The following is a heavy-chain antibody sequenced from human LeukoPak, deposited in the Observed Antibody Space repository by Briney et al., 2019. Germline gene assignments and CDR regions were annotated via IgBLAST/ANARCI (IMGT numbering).Heavy chain of an antibody. Sequence: ASVKVSCKASGYTFINYGITWVRQAPGQGLEWMGWISGYNDNINYAQNLQGRVTMSADTSTNTTYMELRGLRFDDTAVYYCARGGVSRAYADYWGQGTLVSVSS. D-gene: IGHD3-16*01. CDR1: GYTFINYG. CDR3: ARGGVSRAYADY. J-gene: IGHJ4*02. V-gene: IGHV1-18*04. CDR2: ISGYNDNI.